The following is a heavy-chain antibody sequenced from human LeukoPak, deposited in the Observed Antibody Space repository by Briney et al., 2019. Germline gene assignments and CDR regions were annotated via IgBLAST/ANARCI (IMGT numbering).Heavy chain of an antibody. J-gene: IGHJ6*03. D-gene: IGHD3-10*01. CDR2: MNPNSGNT. Sequence: EASMKVSCKASGYTFTSYDINWVRQATGQGLEWMGWMNPNSGNTGYAQKFQGRVTMTRNTSISTAYMELSSLRSEDTAVYYCARGWVCSGSGSYCPFYYYYYYMDVWGKGTTVTVSS. V-gene: IGHV1-8*01. CDR1: GYTFTSYD. CDR3: ARGWVCSGSGSYCPFYYYYYYMDV.